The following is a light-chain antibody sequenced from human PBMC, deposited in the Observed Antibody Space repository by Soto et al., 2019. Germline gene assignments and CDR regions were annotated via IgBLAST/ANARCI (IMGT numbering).Light chain of an antibody. CDR3: QQYYLYPPA. CDR1: QHIHMW. CDR2: RTS. Sequence: DIQMTQSPSTLSASVGDRVTITCRASQHIHMWLAWYQQKPGKAPKLLIYRTSILESGVSFRFSGSGSETEFSLAISSLQPDDFATYFCQQYYLYPPAFGPGTKVEI. V-gene: IGKV1-5*03. J-gene: IGKJ3*01.